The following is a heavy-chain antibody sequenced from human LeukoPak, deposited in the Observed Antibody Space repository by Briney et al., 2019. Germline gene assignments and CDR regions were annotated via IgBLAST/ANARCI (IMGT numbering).Heavy chain of an antibody. CDR1: GFTFSSYS. CDR3: ASGTTGTFGY. D-gene: IGHD1-1*01. J-gene: IGHJ4*02. Sequence: GGSPRLSCAASGFTFSSYSMNWVRQAPGKGLEWVSSISSSGSYIYSADSVKGRFTISRDNAKNSLYLQMNSLRAEDTAVYYCASGTTGTFGYWGQGTLVTVSS. CDR2: ISSSGSYI. V-gene: IGHV3-21*01.